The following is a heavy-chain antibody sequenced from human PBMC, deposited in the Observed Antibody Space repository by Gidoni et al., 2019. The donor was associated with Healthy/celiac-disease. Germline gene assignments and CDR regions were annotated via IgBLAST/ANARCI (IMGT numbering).Heavy chain of an antibody. D-gene: IGHD4-17*01. CDR3: ASSPRYGGNGAFDI. CDR2: IYYSGST. CDR1: GGSISSSSYY. J-gene: IGHJ3*02. Sequence: QLQLQESGPGLVKPSETLSLTCTVSGGSISSSSYYWGWIRQPPGKGLEWIGSIYYSGSTYYNPSLKSRVTISVDTSKNQFSLKLSSVTAADTAVYYCASSPRYGGNGAFDIWGQGTMVTVSS. V-gene: IGHV4-39*01.